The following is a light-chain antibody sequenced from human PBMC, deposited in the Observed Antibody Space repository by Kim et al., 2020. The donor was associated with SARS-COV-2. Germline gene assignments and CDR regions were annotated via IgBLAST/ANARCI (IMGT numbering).Light chain of an antibody. CDR1: STDVGDYNY. Sequence: GQSITISCKGTSTDVGDYNYVSWYLQHPGTAPKLIIYDVVKRPPGISSRFSGSKSGNTASLTISGLQAEDETDYYCSSYTSSSTVVFGGGTKLTVL. J-gene: IGLJ3*02. V-gene: IGLV2-14*04. CDR2: DVV. CDR3: SSYTSSSTVV.